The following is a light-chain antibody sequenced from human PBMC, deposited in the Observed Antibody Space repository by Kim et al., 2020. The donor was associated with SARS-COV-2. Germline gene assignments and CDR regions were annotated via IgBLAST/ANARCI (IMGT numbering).Light chain of an antibody. CDR1: NIGRES. V-gene: IGLV3-21*03. CDR3: QVWDRSTDHWV. Sequence: APGKTASIRGGGDNIGRESGNGYQQKRGQGTVRVIYDKSARPSGMAERFSGANSGNTATLTSSRVEAGDEADFYSQVWDRSTDHWVFGGGTQLTVL. J-gene: IGLJ3*02. CDR2: DKS.